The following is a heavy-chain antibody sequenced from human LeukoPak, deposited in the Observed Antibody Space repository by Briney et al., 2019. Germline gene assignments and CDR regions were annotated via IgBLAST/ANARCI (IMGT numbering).Heavy chain of an antibody. V-gene: IGHV1-2*04. J-gene: IGHJ6*02. CDR2: INPNSGGT. Sequence: ASVKVSCKASGYTFTGYYMHWVRQAPGQGLEWMGWINPNSGGTNYAQKFQGWVTMTRDTSISTAYMELSRLRSDDTAVYYCAREVRGVPPFRQDYGMDVWGQGTTVTVSS. CDR1: GYTFTGYY. D-gene: IGHD3-10*01. CDR3: AREVRGVPPFRQDYGMDV.